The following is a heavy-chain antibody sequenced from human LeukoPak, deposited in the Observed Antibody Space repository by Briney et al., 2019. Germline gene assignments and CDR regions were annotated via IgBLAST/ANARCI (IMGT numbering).Heavy chain of an antibody. Sequence: SETLSLTCTVSGGSISSYYWSWIRQPAGKGLEWIGRIYTSGNTNYNPSLKSRVTISVDKSKNQFSLKLSSVTAADTAVYYCARALVGANYYYYYMDVWGKGTTVTVSS. CDR1: GGSISSYY. CDR2: IYTSGNT. D-gene: IGHD1-26*01. V-gene: IGHV4-4*07. J-gene: IGHJ6*03. CDR3: ARALVGANYYYYYMDV.